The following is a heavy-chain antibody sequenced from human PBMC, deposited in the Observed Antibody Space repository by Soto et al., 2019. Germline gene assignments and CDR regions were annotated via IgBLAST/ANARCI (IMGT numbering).Heavy chain of an antibody. V-gene: IGHV4-59*01. CDR1: GCSLSSYY. CDR2: VYFSGNT. Sequence: SEPLSLTCPVPGCSLSSYYLTWIRQSPVKGLEWIGYVYFSGNTNYNPSLKSRVTISIDTSKNQFSLRLASVTAADTAFYYCGSVRPSGYVLSWGQGTLVTVSS. D-gene: IGHD6-25*01. CDR3: GSVRPSGYVLS. J-gene: IGHJ5*02.